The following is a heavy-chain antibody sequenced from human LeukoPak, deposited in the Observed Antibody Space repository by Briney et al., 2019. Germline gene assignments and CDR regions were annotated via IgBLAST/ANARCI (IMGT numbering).Heavy chain of an antibody. V-gene: IGHV1-69*05. Sequence: ASVKVSCKASGGTFSSYAISWVRQAPGQGLEWVGGIIPIFGTANYAQKFQGRVTITTDESTSTAYMELSSLRSEDTAVYYCARESCSSTSCYTDWFDPWGQGTLVTVSS. J-gene: IGHJ5*02. D-gene: IGHD2-2*02. CDR3: ARESCSSTSCYTDWFDP. CDR1: GGTFSSYA. CDR2: IIPIFGTA.